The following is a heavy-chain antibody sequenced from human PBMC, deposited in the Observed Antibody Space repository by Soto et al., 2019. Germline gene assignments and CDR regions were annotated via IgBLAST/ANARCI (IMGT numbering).Heavy chain of an antibody. Sequence: QVLLVDSGGGVVQPGRSLRLSCAASGFTFSSYAMNWVRQAPGKGLEWVALISYDGSNKYYADSMRGRFTISRDSSTNTLFLQMNSLRAADTAVYYCGRCTSTSCHLGSDYWGQGTLVTVSS. V-gene: IGHV3-30-3*01. D-gene: IGHD2-2*01. CDR3: GRCTSTSCHLGSDY. CDR2: ISYDGSNK. J-gene: IGHJ4*02. CDR1: GFTFSSYA.